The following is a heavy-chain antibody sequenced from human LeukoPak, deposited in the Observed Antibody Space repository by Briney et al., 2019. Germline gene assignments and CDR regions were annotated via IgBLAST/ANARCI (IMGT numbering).Heavy chain of an antibody. CDR1: GGTFSRYA. J-gene: IGHJ1*01. CDR3: ARDSSEFRSLIPH. D-gene: IGHD2-21*01. CDR2: IIPIFGTA. Sequence: SVTVSCTASGGTFSRYAISWVRQSPGQGLEWMGGIIPIFGTANYAQKFQGRVTITADESTSTAYMELSSLRFDDTAVYYCARDSSEFRSLIPHWGQGTLVTVSS. V-gene: IGHV1-69*13.